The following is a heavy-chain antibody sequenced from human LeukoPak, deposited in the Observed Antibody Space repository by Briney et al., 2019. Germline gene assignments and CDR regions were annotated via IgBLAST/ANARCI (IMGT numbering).Heavy chain of an antibody. CDR3: ARDGPGYGPKPY. J-gene: IGHJ4*02. V-gene: IGHV1-2*06. CDR2: ISPNSGGT. Sequence: ASVKVSCKASGYTFTDYYIHWVRQAPGQGLEWMGRISPNSGGTSYAQKFQGRVTMTRDTSIATAYMELSSLRSDDTAVYYCARDGPGYGPKPYWGQGTLVTVSS. D-gene: IGHD4-17*01. CDR1: GYTFTDYY.